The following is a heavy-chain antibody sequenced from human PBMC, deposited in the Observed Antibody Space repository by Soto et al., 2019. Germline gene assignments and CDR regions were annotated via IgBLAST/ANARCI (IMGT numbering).Heavy chain of an antibody. CDR1: GFTFDDYA. Sequence: EVQLVESGGGLVQPGRSLRLSCAASGFTFDDYAMHWVRQAPGKGLEWVSGISWISGSIGYADSVKGRFTISRDNAKNSLYLQMNSLRAEDTALYYCAKDKGSVPPAPYYYYYMDVWGKGTTVTVSS. V-gene: IGHV3-9*01. CDR2: ISWISGSI. J-gene: IGHJ6*03. CDR3: AKDKGSVPPAPYYYYYMDV. D-gene: IGHD2-2*01.